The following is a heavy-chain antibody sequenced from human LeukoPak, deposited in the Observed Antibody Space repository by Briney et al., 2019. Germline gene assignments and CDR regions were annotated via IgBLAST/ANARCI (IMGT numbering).Heavy chain of an antibody. CDR3: ARGAAATY. CDR1: DYSISSGYGYY. CDR2: IHYSGSS. D-gene: IGHD6-13*01. Sequence: PSETLSLTCTVSDYSISSGYGYYWGWIRQPPGKGLEWIGYIHYSGSSNYNPSLKSRVTISLDTSKNQFSLKLSSVTAADTAVYYCARGAAATYWGQGTLVTVSS. V-gene: IGHV4-61*08. J-gene: IGHJ4*02.